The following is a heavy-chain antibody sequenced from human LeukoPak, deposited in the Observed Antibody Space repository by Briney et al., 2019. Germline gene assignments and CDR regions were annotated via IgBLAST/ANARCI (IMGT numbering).Heavy chain of an antibody. Sequence: SETLSLTCTVSGGSISSYYWSWIRQPPGKGLEWIGYIYYSGSTNYNPSLKSRVTISVDTSKNQFSLKLSSVTAADTAVYYCARGRETLYDYVWGSYRYTVDWFDPWGQGTLVTVSS. CDR1: GGSISSYY. D-gene: IGHD3-16*02. CDR3: ARGRETLYDYVWGSYRYTVDWFDP. J-gene: IGHJ5*02. V-gene: IGHV4-59*08. CDR2: IYYSGST.